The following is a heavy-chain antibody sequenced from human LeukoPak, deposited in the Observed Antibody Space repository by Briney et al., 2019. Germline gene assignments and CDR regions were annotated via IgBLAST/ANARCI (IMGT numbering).Heavy chain of an antibody. CDR2: IKQDGSEK. CDR1: GFTFSSYW. Sequence: GGSLRLSCAASGFTFSSYWMSWVRQAPGKGLEWVANIKQDGSEKYYVDSVEGRLTISRDNAKNSLYLQMNSLRAEDTAVYYCARVLGRYCSSTSCSLGPYYYYYMDVWGKGTTVTVSS. V-gene: IGHV3-7*01. J-gene: IGHJ6*03. CDR3: ARVLGRYCSSTSCSLGPYYYYYMDV. D-gene: IGHD2-2*01.